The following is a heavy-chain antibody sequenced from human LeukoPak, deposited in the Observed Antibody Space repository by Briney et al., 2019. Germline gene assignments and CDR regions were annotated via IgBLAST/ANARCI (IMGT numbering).Heavy chain of an antibody. Sequence: GGSLRLSCAASGFTLSSYAMSWVRQAPGKGLEWVSTISGGGGNTYYADSVKGRFTISRDISKNTLYLQMNSLRAEDTAVYYCAKDGDIWLGELNWFDPWGQGTLVTVSS. CDR1: GFTLSSYA. D-gene: IGHD3-10*01. CDR2: ISGGGGNT. V-gene: IGHV3-23*01. J-gene: IGHJ5*02. CDR3: AKDGDIWLGELNWFDP.